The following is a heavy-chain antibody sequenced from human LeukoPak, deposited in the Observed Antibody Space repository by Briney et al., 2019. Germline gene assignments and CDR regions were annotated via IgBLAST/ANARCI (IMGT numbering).Heavy chain of an antibody. CDR3: ARDVRGGSGSYYGGVDY. CDR2: IWYDGSNK. Sequence: GGSLRLSCAASGLTFSSYGMHWVRQAPGKGLEWVAVIWYDGSNKYYADSVKGRFTISRDNSKNTLYLQMNSLRAEDTAVYYCARDVRGGSGSYYGGVDYWGQGTLVTASS. J-gene: IGHJ4*02. D-gene: IGHD3-10*01. V-gene: IGHV3-33*01. CDR1: GLTFSSYG.